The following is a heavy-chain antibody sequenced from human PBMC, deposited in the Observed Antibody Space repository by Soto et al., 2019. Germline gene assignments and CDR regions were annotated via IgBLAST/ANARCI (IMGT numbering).Heavy chain of an antibody. Sequence: SETLSLTCTVSGGSISSYYWSWIRQPPGKGLEWIGYIYYSGSTNYNPSLKSRVTISVDTSKNQFSLKLSSVTAADTAVYYCARRRIFGVVIDAFDIWGQGTMVTVSS. J-gene: IGHJ3*02. V-gene: IGHV4-59*08. D-gene: IGHD3-3*01. CDR3: ARRRIFGVVIDAFDI. CDR2: IYYSGST. CDR1: GGSISSYY.